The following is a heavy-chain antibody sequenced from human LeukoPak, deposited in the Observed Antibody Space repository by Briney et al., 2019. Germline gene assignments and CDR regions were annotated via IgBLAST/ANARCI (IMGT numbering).Heavy chain of an antibody. CDR2: IYSGGST. CDR3: ARDLVGYYGSGPYYYGMDV. CDR1: GFTVSSNY. Sequence: GGSLRLSCAASGFTVSSNYMSWVRQAPGKGLEWVSVIYSGGSTYYADSVKGRFTISRHNSKNTLYLRMNSLRAEDTAVYYCARDLVGYYGSGPYYYGMDVWGQGTTVTVSS. V-gene: IGHV3-53*04. J-gene: IGHJ6*02. D-gene: IGHD3-10*01.